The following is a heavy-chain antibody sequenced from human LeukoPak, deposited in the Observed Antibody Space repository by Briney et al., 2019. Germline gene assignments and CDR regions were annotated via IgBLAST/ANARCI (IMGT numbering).Heavy chain of an antibody. CDR2: INSDGGNT. Sequence: GGSLRLTCAASGFTFSNYWMHWVRQTPGKGLVWVSRINSDGGNTSYADSVKGRFTVSRDNAKNTLYLQINSLRVGDTALYYCVRGGSSVSFDYWGQGTLVAVSS. J-gene: IGHJ4*02. CDR1: GFTFSNYW. CDR3: VRGGSSVSFDY. D-gene: IGHD3-10*01. V-gene: IGHV3-74*01.